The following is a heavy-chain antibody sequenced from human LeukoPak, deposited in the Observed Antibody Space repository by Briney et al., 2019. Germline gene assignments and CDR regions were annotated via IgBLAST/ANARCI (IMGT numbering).Heavy chain of an antibody. J-gene: IGHJ5*02. CDR1: GFTFSTYG. V-gene: IGHV3-23*01. D-gene: IGHD5-18*01. CDR2: ISGSGGST. CDR3: AAVDVDTAFP. Sequence: GGTLRLSCAASGFTFSTYGMSWVRQAPGKGLEWVSAISGSGGSTYYADSVKGRFTISRDNSKNTLYLQMNSLRAEDTAVYYCAAVDVDTAFPWAPGTLVTVSS.